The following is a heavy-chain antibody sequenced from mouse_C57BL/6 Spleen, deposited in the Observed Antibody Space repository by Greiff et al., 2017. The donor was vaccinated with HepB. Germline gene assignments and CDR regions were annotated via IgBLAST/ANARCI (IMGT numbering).Heavy chain of an antibody. CDR3: ASLSITTVVAIDY. CDR1: GYTFTSYW. D-gene: IGHD1-1*01. V-gene: IGHV1-64*01. Sequence: QVQLQQPGAELVKPGASVKLSCKASGYTFTSYWMHWVKQRPGQGLEWIGMIHPNSGSTNYNEKFKSKATLTVDKSSSTAYMQLSSLTSEDSAVYYCASLSITTVVAIDYWGQVTTLTVSS. CDR2: IHPNSGST. J-gene: IGHJ2*01.